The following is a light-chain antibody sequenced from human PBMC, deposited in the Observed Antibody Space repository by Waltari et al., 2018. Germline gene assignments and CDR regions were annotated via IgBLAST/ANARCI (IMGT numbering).Light chain of an antibody. Sequence: QSVLTQPPSMSGTPGQGVTISCSGSSSNIGNNSVSWYQQLPGTAPKLLIYNRDQRPSGVPDRFSGSTSGTSASLAISGLRSEDDGDYYCAAWDDSVTGEVFGGGTRLTVL. J-gene: IGLJ3*02. V-gene: IGLV1-47*01. CDR3: AAWDDSVTGEV. CDR1: SSNIGNNS. CDR2: NRD.